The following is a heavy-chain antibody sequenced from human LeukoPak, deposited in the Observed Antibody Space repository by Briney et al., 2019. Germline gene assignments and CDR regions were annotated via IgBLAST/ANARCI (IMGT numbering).Heavy chain of an antibody. J-gene: IGHJ4*02. CDR2: ISGSGGST. CDR1: GFTFSSYA. V-gene: IGHV3-23*01. CDR3: AKKGRYYDSSGYYSLYY. Sequence: GGSLRLSCAASGFTFSSYAMSWVRQAPGKGLEWVSPISGSGGSTYYADSVKGRFTISRDNSKSTLYLQMNSLRAEDTAVHYCAKKGRYYDSSGYYSLYYWGQGTLVTVSS. D-gene: IGHD3-22*01.